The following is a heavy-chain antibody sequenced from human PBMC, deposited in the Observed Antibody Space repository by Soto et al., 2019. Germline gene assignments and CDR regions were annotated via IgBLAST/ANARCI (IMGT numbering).Heavy chain of an antibody. D-gene: IGHD6-19*01. CDR3: KKERSSGWSLDY. CDR1: GFTFSTYA. Sequence: EVQLLESGGGLVQPGGSLRLSCAASGFTFSTYAMNWVRQAPGKGLEWGSGISGSGDSTYYADSVKGRFTVSRDNSKNTLYQHMNSLSTEDTAVFYCKKERSSGWSLDYCGQGTLVTVSS. J-gene: IGHJ4*02. V-gene: IGHV3-23*01. CDR2: ISGSGDST.